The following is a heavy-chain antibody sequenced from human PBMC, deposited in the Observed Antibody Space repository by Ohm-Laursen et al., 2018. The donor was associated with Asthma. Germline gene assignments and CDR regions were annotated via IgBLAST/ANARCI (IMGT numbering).Heavy chain of an antibody. CDR3: ARDLGPTTGTTSYYYYGMDV. CDR2: IIPIFGVA. J-gene: IGHJ6*02. D-gene: IGHD1-1*01. V-gene: IGHV1-69*10. Sequence: SVKVSCKASGGTFSSYAISWVRQAPGQGLEWMGGIIPIFGVANYAQKFQGRVTITADKSTSTAYMELSSLRSEDTAVYYCARDLGPTTGTTSYYYYGMDVWGQGTTVTVSS. CDR1: GGTFSSYA.